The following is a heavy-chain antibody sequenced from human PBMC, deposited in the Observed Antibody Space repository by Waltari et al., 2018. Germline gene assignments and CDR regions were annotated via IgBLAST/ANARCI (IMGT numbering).Heavy chain of an antibody. Sequence: EVRLVESGGGSVQPGEYLRLSCVVSGFPFDKFWMHWVRQVPGKGMMVVSRINPDGTDTTYADSVKGRFTMSRDNSRNTLYLEMTGLRVDDSAVYYCARGPFSYSSGTQSHWGRGALVTVSS. CDR3: ARGPFSYSSGTQSH. CDR2: INPDGTDT. D-gene: IGHD1-7*01. J-gene: IGHJ4*02. CDR1: GFPFDKFW. V-gene: IGHV3-74*01.